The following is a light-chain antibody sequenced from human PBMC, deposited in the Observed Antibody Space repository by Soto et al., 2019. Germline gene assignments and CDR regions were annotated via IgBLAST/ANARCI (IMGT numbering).Light chain of an antibody. CDR3: QQANSFPLT. J-gene: IGKJ4*01. V-gene: IGKV1-39*01. CDR1: QNINNF. CDR2: AAS. Sequence: DVQITQSPSSLSASVRDRVTITCQASQNINNFLNWYQKKPGEVPKLMIYAASRLESGVPSRFSGSGSGTDFTLTISSLKPEDFATYYCQQANSFPLTFGGGTKVDIK.